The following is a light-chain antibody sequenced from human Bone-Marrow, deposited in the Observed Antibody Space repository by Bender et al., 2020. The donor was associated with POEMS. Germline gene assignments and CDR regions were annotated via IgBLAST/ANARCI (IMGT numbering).Light chain of an antibody. J-gene: IGLJ2*01. CDR1: NIGS. Sequence: SYVLTQPPSVSVAPGKTATITCGANNIGSVHWYQQRPGQAPVLVVYDNSDRPSGIPERFSGSKSGNTATLSVSRVEAGDEADYYCQGWDATSDHPVFGTGTKLTVL. CDR2: DNS. V-gene: IGLV3-21*03. CDR3: QGWDATSDHPV.